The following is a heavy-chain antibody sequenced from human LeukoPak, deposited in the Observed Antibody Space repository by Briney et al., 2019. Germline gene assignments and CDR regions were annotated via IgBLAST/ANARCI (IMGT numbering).Heavy chain of an antibody. J-gene: IGHJ4*02. CDR2: IYNSGST. CDR3: ARHGGAYGDYRYYFDD. V-gene: IGHV4-59*08. D-gene: IGHD4-17*01. Sequence: TSETLSLTCTVSGGSISSDYWSWIRQPPGKGLEWIGFIYNSGSTNYNPSLKGRATISVDKSRNKFSLKLTSVTAADTAIYFCARHGGAYGDYRYYFDDWGQGALVTVSS. CDR1: GGSISSDY.